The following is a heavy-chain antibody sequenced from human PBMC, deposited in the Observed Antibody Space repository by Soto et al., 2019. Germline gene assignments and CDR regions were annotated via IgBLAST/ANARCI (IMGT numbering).Heavy chain of an antibody. CDR2: IIPILGIA. CDR1: GGTFSSYP. Sequence: QVQLVQSGAEVKKPGSSVKVSCKASGGTFSSYPISWVRQAPGQGLEWMGRIIPILGIANYAQKFQGRVTITADKSTSTAYIELSSLRSEDTAVYYCARDTYGSGSYLSWFDPWGQGTLVTVSS. V-gene: IGHV1-69*04. CDR3: ARDTYGSGSYLSWFDP. J-gene: IGHJ5*02. D-gene: IGHD3-10*01.